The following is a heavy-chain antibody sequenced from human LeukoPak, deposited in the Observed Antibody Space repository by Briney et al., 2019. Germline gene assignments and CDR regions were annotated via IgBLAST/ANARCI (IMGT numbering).Heavy chain of an antibody. CDR1: GYTFTSYA. Sequence: GASVKVSCKASGYTFTSYAMNWVRQAPGQGLEWMGWINTNTGNPTYAQGFTGRFVFSLDTSVSTAYLQISSLKAEDTAEYYCARDGTYYYDSSGSRGMDVWGQGTTVIVSS. V-gene: IGHV7-4-1*02. J-gene: IGHJ6*02. CDR2: INTNTGNP. D-gene: IGHD3-22*01. CDR3: ARDGTYYYDSSGSRGMDV.